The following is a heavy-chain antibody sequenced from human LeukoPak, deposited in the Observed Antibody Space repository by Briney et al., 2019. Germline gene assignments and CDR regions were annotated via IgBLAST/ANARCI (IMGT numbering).Heavy chain of an antibody. J-gene: IGHJ4*02. V-gene: IGHV3-23*01. CDR1: GFTFSSYG. D-gene: IGHD3-22*01. CDR2: ISGSGGST. Sequence: GGSLRLSCAASGFTFSSYGMSWVRQTPGKGLEWVSSISGSGGSTYYADSVKGRFTISRDNSKNTLYPQMNSLRAEDTAVYYCAKVSYDSSGLDYWGQGTLVTVSS. CDR3: AKVSYDSSGLDY.